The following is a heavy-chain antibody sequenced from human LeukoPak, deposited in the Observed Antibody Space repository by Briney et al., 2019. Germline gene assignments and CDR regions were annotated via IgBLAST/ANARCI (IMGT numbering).Heavy chain of an antibody. Sequence: GGSLRLSCSASGFTFTNYAMSWVRQAPGKGLEWVGFIRSEGYGGTTEYAASVKGRFTISRDDSKSIAYLQMNSLKTEDTAVYYCSRGGTYTRGYWGQGTLVTVSS. D-gene: IGHD1-26*01. CDR3: SRGGTYTRGY. V-gene: IGHV3-49*04. J-gene: IGHJ4*02. CDR1: GFTFTNYA. CDR2: IRSEGYGGTT.